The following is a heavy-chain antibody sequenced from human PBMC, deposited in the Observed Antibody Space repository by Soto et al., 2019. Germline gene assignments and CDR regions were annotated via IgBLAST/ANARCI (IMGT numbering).Heavy chain of an antibody. CDR1: GFTFRSYG. CDR2: ISYDGSNE. CDR3: ARDLRYYDSSGYPQRQPDY. D-gene: IGHD3-22*01. V-gene: IGHV3-30*03. Sequence: GGSLRLSCAASGFTFRSYGMHWVRQAPGKGLEWVAIISYDGSNEYYADSVKGRFTISRDNSKSTLYLQMNSLRVEDTAVYYCARDLRYYDSSGYPQRQPDYWGQGTLFTVSS. J-gene: IGHJ4*02.